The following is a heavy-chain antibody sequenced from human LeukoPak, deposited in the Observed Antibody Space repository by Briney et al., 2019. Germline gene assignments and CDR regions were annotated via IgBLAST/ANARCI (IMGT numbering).Heavy chain of an antibody. CDR3: ARVVFGVGARLDYFDY. V-gene: IGHV4-30-4*01. Sequence: SETLSPTCTVSGGSISSGDYYWSWIRQPPGKGLEWIGYIYYSGSTYYNPSLKSRVTISVDTSKNQFSLKLSSVTAADTAVYYCARVVFGVGARLDYFDYWGQGTLVTVSS. CDR2: IYYSGST. CDR1: GGSISSGDYY. D-gene: IGHD1-26*01. J-gene: IGHJ4*02.